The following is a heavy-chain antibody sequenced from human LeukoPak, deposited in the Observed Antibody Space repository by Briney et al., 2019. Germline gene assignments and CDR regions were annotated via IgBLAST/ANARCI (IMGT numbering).Heavy chain of an antibody. CDR1: GFTFSSYW. V-gene: IGHV3-7*01. J-gene: IGHJ4*02. Sequence: GGSLRLSCAASGFTFSSYWMSWVRQAPGKGLEWVANIKQDGSEKYYVDSVKGRFTISRDNAKNSLYLQMNSLRAEDTAVYYCARELDCSGGSCYEAYYFDYWGQGTLVTVSS. CDR2: IKQDGSEK. D-gene: IGHD2-15*01. CDR3: ARELDCSGGSCYEAYYFDY.